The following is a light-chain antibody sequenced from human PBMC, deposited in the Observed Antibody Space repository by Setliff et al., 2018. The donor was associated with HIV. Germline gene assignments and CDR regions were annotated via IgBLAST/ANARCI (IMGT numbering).Light chain of an antibody. V-gene: IGLV2-11*01. Sequence: QSVLTQPASVSGSPGQSITISCTGTSSDVGAYNYVSWYQQYPGKAPKVTIYDVSKRPSGVPDRFSGSKSGNTASLTISGLQAEDEADYYCCSYAGSFTYVFGSGTKVTVL. CDR2: DVS. CDR3: CSYAGSFTYV. J-gene: IGLJ1*01. CDR1: SSDVGAYNY.